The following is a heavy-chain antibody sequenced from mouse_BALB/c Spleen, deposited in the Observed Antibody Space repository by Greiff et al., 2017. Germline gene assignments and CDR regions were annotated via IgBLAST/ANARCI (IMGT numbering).Heavy chain of an antibody. CDR2: INPGSGGT. CDR1: GYAFTNYL. Sequence: QVQLQQSGAELVRPGTSVKVSCKASGYAFTNYLIEWVKQRPGQGLEWIGVINPGSGGTNYNEKFKGKATLTADKSSSTAYMQLSSLTSDDSAVYFCARSRRSESGDYYGSSGGFAYWGQGTLVTVSA. V-gene: IGHV1-54*01. CDR3: ARSRRSESGDYYGSSGGFAY. J-gene: IGHJ3*01. D-gene: IGHD1-1*01.